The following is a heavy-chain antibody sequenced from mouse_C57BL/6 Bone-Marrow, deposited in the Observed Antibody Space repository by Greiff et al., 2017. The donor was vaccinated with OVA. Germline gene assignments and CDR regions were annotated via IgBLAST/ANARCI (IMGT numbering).Heavy chain of an antibody. V-gene: IGHV1-54*01. Sequence: VQLQQSGAELVRPGTSVKVSCKASGYAFTNYLIEWVKQRPGQGLEWIGVINPGSGGTNYNEKFKGKATLTADKSSSTAYLQLSSLTSEDSAGSYCARLGYWFYYWGQGTTLTVAS. CDR2: INPGSGGT. CDR3: ARLGYWFYY. D-gene: IGHD4-1*01. J-gene: IGHJ2*01. CDR1: GYAFTNYL.